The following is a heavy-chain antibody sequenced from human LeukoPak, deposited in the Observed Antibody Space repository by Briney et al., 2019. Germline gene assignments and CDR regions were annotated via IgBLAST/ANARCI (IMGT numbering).Heavy chain of an antibody. V-gene: IGHV3-21*01. D-gene: IGHD6-13*01. CDR3: ASLIAAAGPSDFDY. CDR2: ISSSSSYI. Sequence: GGSLRLSCVASGFTFSSYSMNWVRQAPGKGLEWVSSISSSSSYIYYADSVKGRFTISRDNAKNSLYLQMNSLRAEDTAVYYCASLIAAAGPSDFDYWGQGTLVTVSS. CDR1: GFTFSSYS. J-gene: IGHJ4*02.